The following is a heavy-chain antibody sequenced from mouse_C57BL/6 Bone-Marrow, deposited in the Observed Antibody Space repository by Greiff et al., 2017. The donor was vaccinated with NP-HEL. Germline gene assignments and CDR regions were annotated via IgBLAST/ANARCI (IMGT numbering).Heavy chain of an antibody. Sequence: QVQLQQSGPGLVQPSQSLSITCTVSGFSLTSYGVHWVRQSPGKGLEWLGVIWSGGSTDYNAAFIARLSISKYTSKGQVVFKMNILQADDTAIYYCASYYGSRGDWYFDVWGTGTTVTVSS. D-gene: IGHD1-1*01. V-gene: IGHV2-2*01. CDR3: ASYYGSRGDWYFDV. CDR1: GFSLTSYG. J-gene: IGHJ1*03. CDR2: IWSGGST.